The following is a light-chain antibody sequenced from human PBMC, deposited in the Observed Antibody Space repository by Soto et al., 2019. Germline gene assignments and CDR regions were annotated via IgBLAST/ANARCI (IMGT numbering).Light chain of an antibody. J-gene: IGKJ4*02. CDR2: ATT. CDR1: QSINTY. CDR3: QHDLT. Sequence: DIQMTQSPSSLSASVGDRVTITCRTSQSINTYLNWYQQKPGKAPKLLIYATTNLQRGAPSRFRGSGSGTDFTLTISSLQPEDFATYYCQHDLTFGGGTKV. V-gene: IGKV1-39*01.